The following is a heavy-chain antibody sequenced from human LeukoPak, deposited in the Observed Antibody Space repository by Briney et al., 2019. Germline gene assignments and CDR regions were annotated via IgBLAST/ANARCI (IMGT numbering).Heavy chain of an antibody. CDR1: GYTFNSYG. Sequence: ASVKVSCKASGYTFNSYGISWVRQAPGQGLEWMGWISAYNGNTNYALKLQGRVTMTTDTSTSTAYMELRSLRSDDTAVYYCARDLKYNILTGYRSSFGFDPWGQGTLVTVSS. CDR2: ISAYNGNT. V-gene: IGHV1-18*01. CDR3: ARDLKYNILTGYRSSFGFDP. D-gene: IGHD3-9*01. J-gene: IGHJ5*02.